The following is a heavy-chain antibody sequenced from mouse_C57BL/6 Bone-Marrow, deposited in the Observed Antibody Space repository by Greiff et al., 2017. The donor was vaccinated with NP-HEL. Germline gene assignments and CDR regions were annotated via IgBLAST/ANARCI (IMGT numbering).Heavy chain of an antibody. V-gene: IGHV1-19*01. Sequence: EVKLQESGPVLVKPGASVKMSCKASGYTFTDYYMNWVKQSHGKSLEWIGVINPYNGGTSYNQKFKGKATLTVDKSSSTAYIELNSLTSEDSAVYYCAREDYYGSSPDWYFDVWGTGTTVTVSS. CDR1: GYTFTDYY. CDR2: INPYNGGT. D-gene: IGHD1-1*01. J-gene: IGHJ1*03. CDR3: AREDYYGSSPDWYFDV.